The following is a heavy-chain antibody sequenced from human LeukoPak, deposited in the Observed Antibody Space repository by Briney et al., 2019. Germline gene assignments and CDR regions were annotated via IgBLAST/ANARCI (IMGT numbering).Heavy chain of an antibody. D-gene: IGHD6-19*01. CDR2: IYSSGST. Sequence: SETLSLTCSVSGASISSGSNYWGWIRQPPGKTLEWIGSIYSSGSTYYNSSLQSRVIIIIDTSKNQFSLKLSSVTAADTAVYYCARESGYSSGWSYYYYMDVWGKGTTVTVSS. CDR3: ARESGYSSGWSYYYYMDV. V-gene: IGHV4-39*07. CDR1: GASISSGSNY. J-gene: IGHJ6*03.